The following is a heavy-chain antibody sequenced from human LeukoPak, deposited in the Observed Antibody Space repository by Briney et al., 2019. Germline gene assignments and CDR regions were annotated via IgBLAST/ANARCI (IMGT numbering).Heavy chain of an antibody. V-gene: IGHV3-23*01. J-gene: IGHJ4*02. CDR1: GFTFDDYA. Sequence: PGRSLRLSCAASGFTFDDYAMHWVRQAPGKGLEWVSGISGSGGSTYYADSVKGRFTISRDNSKNTLYLQMNSLRAEDTAVYYCAKDFTMIVVVITTTLFDYWGQGTLVTVSS. D-gene: IGHD3-22*01. CDR2: ISGSGGST. CDR3: AKDFTMIVVVITTTLFDY.